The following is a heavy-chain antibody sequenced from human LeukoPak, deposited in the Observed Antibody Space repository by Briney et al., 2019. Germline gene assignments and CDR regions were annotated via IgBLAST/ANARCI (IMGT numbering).Heavy chain of an antibody. V-gene: IGHV4-59*01. CDR3: ARDNHYYDGGVYYSDVFDI. CDR2: IYYSRST. J-gene: IGHJ3*02. CDR1: GGSISSYY. Sequence: PSETLSLTCTVSGGSISSYYWSWIRQPPGKGLEWIGYIYYSRSTNYNPSLKSRVTISVDTSKNQFSLKLSSVTAADTAVYYCARDNHYYDGGVYYSDVFDIGGQGTMVTVS. D-gene: IGHD3-22*01.